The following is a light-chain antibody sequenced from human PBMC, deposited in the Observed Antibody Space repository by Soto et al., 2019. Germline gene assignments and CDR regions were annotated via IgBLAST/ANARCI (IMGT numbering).Light chain of an antibody. CDR2: TGS. CDR3: QQTLSFPPT. J-gene: IGKJ1*01. Sequence: DIQMTQSPSSVSASVGDGVTLPCRASQAIDSWLAWYQQKPGEAPKLLIFTGSLLHSGVPPRFSGSGSGTDFTLTISSLQPEDFATYYCQQTLSFPPTFGQGTKVDIK. V-gene: IGKV1-12*01. CDR1: QAIDSW.